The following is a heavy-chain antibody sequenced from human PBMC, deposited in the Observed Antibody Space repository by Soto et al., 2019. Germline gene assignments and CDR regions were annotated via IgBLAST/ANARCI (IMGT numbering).Heavy chain of an antibody. CDR1: GESFIGYY. CDR2: INHRGST. Sequence: QVHLQQWGAGLLKPSETLSLTCAVYGESFIGYYWTWIRQPPGKGLEWIGEINHRGSTNYNTSLKSRVSTSIDTSKNQFSLKLTSVTAADTSVYYCARTDIVTTNWFDPWGQGTLVTVSS. CDR3: ARTDIVTTNWFDP. D-gene: IGHD5-12*01. V-gene: IGHV4-34*02. J-gene: IGHJ5*02.